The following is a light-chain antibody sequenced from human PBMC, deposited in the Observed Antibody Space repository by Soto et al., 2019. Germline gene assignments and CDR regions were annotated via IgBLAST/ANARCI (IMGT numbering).Light chain of an antibody. CDR2: AAS. CDR3: EQYNNWPWT. V-gene: IGKV3-15*01. CDR1: QSISNN. Sequence: EIVMTQSPATLSVSPGERATLSCRASQSISNNVAWYQQKPGQAPRLLIYAASTRAIAIPARFSGSGSGTEFTLTICSLQSEDIALYYCEQYNNWPWTFGQGTKVEIK. J-gene: IGKJ1*01.